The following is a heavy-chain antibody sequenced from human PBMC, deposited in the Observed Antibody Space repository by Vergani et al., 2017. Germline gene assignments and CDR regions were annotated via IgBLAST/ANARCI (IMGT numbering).Heavy chain of an antibody. CDR3: ARVMQWLGPFAY. CDR2: INHSGST. J-gene: IGHJ4*02. D-gene: IGHD6-19*01. CDR1: GGSFSGYY. Sequence: VQLQQWGAGLLKPSETLSLTCAVYGGSFSGYYWSWIRQPPGKGLEWIVEINHSGSTNYNPSRKSRVTISVDTSKNQFSLKLSSVTAADTAVYYCARVMQWLGPFAYWGQGTLVTVSS. V-gene: IGHV4-34*01.